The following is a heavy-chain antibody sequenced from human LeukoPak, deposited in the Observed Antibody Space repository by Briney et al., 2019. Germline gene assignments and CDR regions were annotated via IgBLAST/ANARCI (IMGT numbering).Heavy chain of an antibody. CDR1: GGSISSSSYY. J-gene: IGHJ5*02. Sequence: SETLSLTCTVSGGSISSSSYYWGWIRQPPGKGLEWLGYIYYSGSTNYNPSLKSRVTISVDTSKNQFSLKLSSVTAADTAVYYCAREGVDSSTLGPWGQGTLATVSS. CDR3: AREGVDSSTLGP. D-gene: IGHD6-6*01. V-gene: IGHV4-61*01. CDR2: IYYSGST.